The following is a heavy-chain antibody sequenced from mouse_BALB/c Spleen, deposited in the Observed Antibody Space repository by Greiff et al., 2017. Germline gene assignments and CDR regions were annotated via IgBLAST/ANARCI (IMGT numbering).Heavy chain of an antibody. V-gene: IGHV1-66*01. CDR3: ARVGRLYYYAMDY. D-gene: IGHD4-1*01. J-gene: IGHJ4*01. CDR1: GYSFTSYY. Sequence: QVQLKESGPELVKPGASVKISCKASGYSFTSYYIHWVKQRPGQGLEWIGWIFPGSGNTKYNEKFKGKATLTADTSSSTAYMQLSSLTSEDSAVYFCARVGRLYYYAMDYWGQGTSVTVSS. CDR2: IFPGSGNT.